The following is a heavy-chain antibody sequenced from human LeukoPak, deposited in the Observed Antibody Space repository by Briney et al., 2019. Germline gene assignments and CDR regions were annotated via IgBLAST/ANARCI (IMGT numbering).Heavy chain of an antibody. D-gene: IGHD6-13*01. CDR1: GGSISSYY. CDR3: ARTDSSWLDEGWFDP. Sequence: SETLSLTCTVSGGSISSYYWSWIWQPAGKGLEWIGRIYTSGSTNYNPSLKSRVTMSVDTSKNQFSLKLSSVTAADTAVYYCARTDSSWLDEGWFDPWGQGTLVTVSS. CDR2: IYTSGST. V-gene: IGHV4-4*07. J-gene: IGHJ5*02.